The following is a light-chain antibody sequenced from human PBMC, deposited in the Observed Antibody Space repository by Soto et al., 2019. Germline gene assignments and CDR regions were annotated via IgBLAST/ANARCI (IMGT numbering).Light chain of an antibody. V-gene: IGKV3-15*01. CDR1: QSVSSN. Sequence: EIVMTQSPATLSVSPGERATLSCRANQSVSSNLAWYQQKPGQAPRLLIYDASTRATGIPARFSGSGSGTEFTLTSSSLQSEGFAVYYCLQYNNWPVTFGPATKVDIK. J-gene: IGKJ3*01. CDR3: LQYNNWPVT. CDR2: DAS.